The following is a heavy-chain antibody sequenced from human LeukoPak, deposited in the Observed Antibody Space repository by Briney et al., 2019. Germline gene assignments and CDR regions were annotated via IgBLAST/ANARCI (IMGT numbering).Heavy chain of an antibody. J-gene: IGHJ6*02. V-gene: IGHV3-23*01. CDR3: AKDFVVVPAARRASYYYYYGMDV. D-gene: IGHD2-2*01. CDR1: GFTFSSYA. Sequence: GGSLRLSCAASGFTFSSYAMSWVRQALGKGLEWVSAISGSGGSTYSADSVKGRFTISRDNSKNTLYLQMNSLRAEDTAVYYCAKDFVVVPAARRASYYYYYGMDVWGQGTTVTVSS. CDR2: ISGSGGST.